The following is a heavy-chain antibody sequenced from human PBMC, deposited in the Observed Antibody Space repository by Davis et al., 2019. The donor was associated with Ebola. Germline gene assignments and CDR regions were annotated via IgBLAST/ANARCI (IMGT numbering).Heavy chain of an antibody. V-gene: IGHV4-30-4*01. CDR2: IYYSGST. CDR3: ARETTVTIDY. Sequence: MPSETLSLTCTVSGGSISSYYWSWIRQSPGKGLEWIGYIYYSGSTYYNPSLKSRVTISVDTSKNHFSLKLRFMTAADTAIYYCARETTVTIDYWGQGALVTVSS. D-gene: IGHD4-17*01. CDR1: GGSISSYY. J-gene: IGHJ4*02.